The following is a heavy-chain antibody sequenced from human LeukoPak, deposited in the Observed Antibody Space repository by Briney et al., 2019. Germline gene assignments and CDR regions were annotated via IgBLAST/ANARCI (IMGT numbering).Heavy chain of an antibody. V-gene: IGHV4-59*12. J-gene: IGHJ5*02. D-gene: IGHD2-2*01. CDR2: IYYSGST. CDR3: ARDQETLGYCSSTSCYFGFGP. CDR1: GGSFSGYY. Sequence: PSETLSLTCAVYGGSFSGYYWSWIRQPPGKGLEWIGYIYYSGSTNYNPSLKSRVTISVDTSKNQFSLKLSSVTAADTAVYYCARDQETLGYCSSTSCYFGFGPWGQGTLVTVSS.